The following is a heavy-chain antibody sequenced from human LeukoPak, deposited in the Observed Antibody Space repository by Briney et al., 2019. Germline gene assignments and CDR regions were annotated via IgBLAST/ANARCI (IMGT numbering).Heavy chain of an antibody. CDR1: GGSISSSSYY. CDR2: IYYSGST. J-gene: IGHJ4*02. D-gene: IGHD3-22*01. V-gene: IGHV4-39*07. Sequence: SETLSLNCTVSGGSISSSSYYWGWIRQPPGKGLEWIGSIYYSGSTYYNPSLKSRVTISVDTSKNQFSLKLSSVAAADTAMYYCVRDGDYYDSGGYGNIWGQGTLVTVSS. CDR3: VRDGDYYDSGGYGNI.